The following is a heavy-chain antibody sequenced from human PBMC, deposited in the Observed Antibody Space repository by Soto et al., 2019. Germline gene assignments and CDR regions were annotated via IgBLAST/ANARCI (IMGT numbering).Heavy chain of an antibody. CDR3: AEDGIRGIHMDH. V-gene: IGHV3-23*01. J-gene: IGHJ4*02. D-gene: IGHD1-1*01. Sequence: PGGSLRLSCAGSGFSLGSYPMSWVRQAPGKGLQWVSSISVSADNTYYADSVRGRFNISRDSSKRTLYLQMNSLRAEDTAVYYCAEDGIRGIHMDHWGQGTPVTVSS. CDR1: GFSLGSYP. CDR2: ISVSADNT.